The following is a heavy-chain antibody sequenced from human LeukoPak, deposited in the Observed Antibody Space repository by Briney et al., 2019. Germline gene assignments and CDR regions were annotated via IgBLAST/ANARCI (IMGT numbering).Heavy chain of an antibody. CDR3: ARGIAAASERAFDI. J-gene: IGHJ3*02. V-gene: IGHV4-59*01. CDR1: GFTFSSYA. Sequence: PGGSLRLSCAASGFTFSSYAMSWVRQAPGKGLEWIGYVYNSGSTNYNPSLGSRVTISVGTSKRQFSLKLTSVTAADTAVYYCARGIAAASERAFDIWGQGTMVTVSS. CDR2: VYNSGST. D-gene: IGHD6-13*01.